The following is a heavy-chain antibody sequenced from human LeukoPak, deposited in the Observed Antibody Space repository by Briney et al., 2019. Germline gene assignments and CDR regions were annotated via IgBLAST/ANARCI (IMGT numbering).Heavy chain of an antibody. Sequence: GGSLRLSCAASGFTFSGYWMSWGRRAPGKGLEWVANIKQDGSEKYYVDSVKGRFTISRDNAKNSLYLQMNSLRAADTAVYYCARDDCSSISCYHNWFDPWGQGTLVTVSS. CDR2: IKQDGSEK. CDR3: ARDDCSSISCYHNWFDP. V-gene: IGHV3-7*01. D-gene: IGHD2-2*01. CDR1: GFTFSGYW. J-gene: IGHJ5*02.